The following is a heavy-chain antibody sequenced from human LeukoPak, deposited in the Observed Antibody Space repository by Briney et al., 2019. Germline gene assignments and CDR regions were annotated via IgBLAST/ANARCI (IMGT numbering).Heavy chain of an antibody. CDR3: AKDSGGALDY. Sequence: GGSLSLSCAASGFTFSNSWMAWVRQAPGKGLEWVANIKQDGSTKNYVGSVKGRFTISRDNAKNSLYLQMDSLRAEDTAVYCCAKDSGGALDYWGQGTLVTVSS. J-gene: IGHJ4*02. CDR2: IKQDGSTK. D-gene: IGHD4-17*01. V-gene: IGHV3-7*04. CDR1: GFTFSNSW.